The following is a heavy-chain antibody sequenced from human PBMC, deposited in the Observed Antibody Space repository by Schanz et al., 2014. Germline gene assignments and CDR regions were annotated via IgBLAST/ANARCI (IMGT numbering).Heavy chain of an antibody. V-gene: IGHV3-23*01. D-gene: IGHD3-3*01. Sequence: EVHLLESGGGLVQPGGSLRLSCAASGFTFRNYGMSWVRQAPGQGLEWVSAISGSGGSTYYADSVKGRFTISRDNSKNTLYLQMNSLRADDTAVYYCARDLLVSHYDFWSGNDYWGQGTLVTVSS. CDR1: GFTFRNYG. CDR2: ISGSGGST. CDR3: ARDLLVSHYDFWSGNDY. J-gene: IGHJ4*02.